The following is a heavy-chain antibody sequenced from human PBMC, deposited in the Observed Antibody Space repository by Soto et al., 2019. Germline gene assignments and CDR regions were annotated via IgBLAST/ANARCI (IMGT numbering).Heavy chain of an antibody. CDR3: ARTCFDSGTYYNSCFDP. CDR2: IYNTGST. Sequence: PSETLSLTCTVSGGSISNYYWNWIRQSPGKGLEWIGSIYNTGSTSYNPSLKSRLTMSVDTSKNQFSLELTSVTAADAAVYYCARTCFDSGTYYNSCFDPWGQGTLVTVSS. V-gene: IGHV4-59*01. J-gene: IGHJ5*02. D-gene: IGHD3-10*01. CDR1: GGSISNYY.